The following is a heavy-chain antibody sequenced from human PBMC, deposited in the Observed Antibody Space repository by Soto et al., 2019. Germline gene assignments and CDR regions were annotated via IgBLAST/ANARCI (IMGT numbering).Heavy chain of an antibody. V-gene: IGHV3-33*01. J-gene: IGHJ4*02. Sequence: QVQLVESGGGVVQPGRSLRLSCAASGFTFSSHGMHWVRQAPGKGLEWVAVIWYDGSNKYYADSVKGRLTISRDNSQNTLYLQMNSLGAEDTAVYYCARGNGGSYFDNWGQGTLVTVSS. D-gene: IGHD4-17*01. CDR3: ARGNGGSYFDN. CDR1: GFTFSSHG. CDR2: IWYDGSNK.